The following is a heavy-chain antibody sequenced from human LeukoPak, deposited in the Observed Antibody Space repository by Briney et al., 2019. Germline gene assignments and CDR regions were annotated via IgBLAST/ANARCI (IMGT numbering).Heavy chain of an antibody. CDR2: INPNSGGT. CDR3: ARDRITMVRGVISPHY. J-gene: IGHJ4*02. Sequence: ASVKVSCKASGYTFTSYDINWVRQATGQGLERMGWINPNSGGTNYAQKFQGRVTMTRDTSISTAYMELSRLRSDDMAVYYCARDRITMVRGVISPHYWGQGTLVTVSS. V-gene: IGHV1-2*02. CDR1: GYTFTSYD. D-gene: IGHD3-10*01.